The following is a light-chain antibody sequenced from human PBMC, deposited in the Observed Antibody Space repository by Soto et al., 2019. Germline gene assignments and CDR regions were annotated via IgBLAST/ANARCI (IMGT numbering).Light chain of an antibody. V-gene: IGKV3-11*01. CDR1: QSVSRH. Sequence: EVVLTQSPATLSLSPGERATLSCRASQSVSRHLAWYQQKPGQAPRLLIYETSNRATGIPARFSGSGSGTDFTLTISSLEPEDFAVYYCQQRSNWLITFGPGTKVDIK. J-gene: IGKJ3*01. CDR3: QQRSNWLIT. CDR2: ETS.